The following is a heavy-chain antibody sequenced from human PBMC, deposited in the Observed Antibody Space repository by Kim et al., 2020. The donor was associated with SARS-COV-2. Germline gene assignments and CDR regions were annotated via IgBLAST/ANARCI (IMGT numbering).Heavy chain of an antibody. Sequence: GGSLRLSCAASGFTFSSYAMHWVRQAPGKGLEWVAVIWYDGSNKYYADSVKGRFTISRDNSKNTLYLQMNSLRAEDTAVYYCAKRYSSSWYYFDYWGQGTLVTVSS. CDR2: IWYDGSNK. CDR3: AKRYSSSWYYFDY. V-gene: IGHV3-33*06. CDR1: GFTFSSYA. D-gene: IGHD6-13*01. J-gene: IGHJ4*02.